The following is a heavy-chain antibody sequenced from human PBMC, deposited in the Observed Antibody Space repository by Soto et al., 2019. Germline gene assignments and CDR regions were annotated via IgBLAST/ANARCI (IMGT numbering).Heavy chain of an antibody. J-gene: IGHJ4*02. Sequence: GGSLRLSCAASGFTFSSYAMSWVRQAPGKGLEWVSAISGSVGSTYYADSVRGRFTISRDNSKNTLYLQMNNLRAEDTAVYYCAIRDCSGGSCIDYWGQGTLVTVSS. CDR3: AIRDCSGGSCIDY. CDR2: ISGSVGST. V-gene: IGHV3-23*01. CDR1: GFTFSSYA. D-gene: IGHD2-15*01.